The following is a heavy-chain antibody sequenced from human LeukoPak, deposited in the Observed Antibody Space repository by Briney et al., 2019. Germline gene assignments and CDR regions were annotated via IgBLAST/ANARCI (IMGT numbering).Heavy chain of an antibody. D-gene: IGHD3-10*01. CDR1: GGSISSSSYY. J-gene: IGHJ4*02. V-gene: IGHV4-39*01. CDR2: IYYSGST. CDR3: ARSRYGSGPIDY. Sequence: PSGTLSLTCTVSGGSISSSSYYWGWIRQPPGKGLEWIGTIYYSGSTYFNPSLKSRLTISVDTSKNQFSLKLSSVTAADTAVYYCARSRYGSGPIDYWGQGTLVTVSS.